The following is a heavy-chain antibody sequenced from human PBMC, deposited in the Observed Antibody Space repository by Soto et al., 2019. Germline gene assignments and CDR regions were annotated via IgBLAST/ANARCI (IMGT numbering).Heavy chain of an antibody. Sequence: QVQLVKSGAEVKKPGASVKVSCKASGYTFTSYEINWVGQATGQGLEWMGWMNPKSGDTGYAQKFQGRVTMTRNTSISTAYMELSSLRSEDTAVYYCARGELLWFGELLRWGQGTLVTVSS. CDR1: GYTFTSYE. CDR3: ARGELLWFGELLR. V-gene: IGHV1-8*01. D-gene: IGHD3-10*01. CDR2: MNPKSGDT. J-gene: IGHJ4*02.